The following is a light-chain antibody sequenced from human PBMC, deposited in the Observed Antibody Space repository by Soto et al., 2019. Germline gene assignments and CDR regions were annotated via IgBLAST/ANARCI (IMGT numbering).Light chain of an antibody. J-gene: IGLJ2*01. V-gene: IGLV2-23*01. CDR3: CSYAGSSPSL. CDR1: SSDVGSDNL. CDR2: EGG. Sequence: QSALTQPASVSGSPGQSITISCTGTSSDVGSDNLVSWYQQIPGKAPKLMIYEGGERLSGVSNRFSGSKSGNTASLTISGLQAEDEADYYCCSYAGSSPSLFGGGTKLTVL.